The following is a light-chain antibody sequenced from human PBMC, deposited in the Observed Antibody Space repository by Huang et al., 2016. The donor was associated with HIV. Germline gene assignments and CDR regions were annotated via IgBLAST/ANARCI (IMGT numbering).Light chain of an antibody. Sequence: EIVLTQSPATLSLSPGERATLSCRSSQSVSSYLAWYQQKPGQAPRLLIYDASDRATGVPARFSGSWSGATFTITISGLVPEDFAVYYCQQRSNWTPITFGGGTKVEIK. J-gene: IGKJ4*01. V-gene: IGKV3-11*01. CDR1: QSVSSY. CDR2: DAS. CDR3: QQRSNWTPIT.